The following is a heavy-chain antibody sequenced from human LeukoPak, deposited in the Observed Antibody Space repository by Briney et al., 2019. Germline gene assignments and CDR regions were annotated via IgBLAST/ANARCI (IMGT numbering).Heavy chain of an antibody. CDR2: INPSGGST. CDR3: AKSFDYYYGMDV. Sequence: ASVNVSCKASGYTFTSYYMHWVRQAPGQGLEWMGVINPSGGSTSYAQKFQGRVTMTRDTSTSTVYMELSSLRSEDTAVYYCAKSFDYYYGMDVWGQGTTVTVSS. CDR1: GYTFTSYY. D-gene: IGHD3-10*01. V-gene: IGHV1-46*01. J-gene: IGHJ6*02.